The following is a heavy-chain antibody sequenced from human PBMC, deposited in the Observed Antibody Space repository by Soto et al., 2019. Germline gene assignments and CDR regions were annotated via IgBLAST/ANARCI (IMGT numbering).Heavy chain of an antibody. CDR1: GGTFSSYA. D-gene: IGHD2-2*02. J-gene: IGHJ6*02. CDR2: IIPIFGTA. CDR3: ARGSCSSTSCYIVRYGMDV. Sequence: QVQLVQSGAEVKKPGSSVKVSCKASGGTFSSYAISWVRQAPGQGLEWMGGIIPIFGTANYAQKFQGRVTITADESTSTAYMELSSLRSEDTAVYYCARGSCSSTSCYIVRYGMDVWGQGTTVTVSS. V-gene: IGHV1-69*01.